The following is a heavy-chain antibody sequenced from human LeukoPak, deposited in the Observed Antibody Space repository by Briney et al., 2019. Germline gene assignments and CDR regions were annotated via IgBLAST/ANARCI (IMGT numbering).Heavy chain of an antibody. D-gene: IGHD1-26*01. CDR3: ARYEVGATALDC. J-gene: IGHJ4*02. Sequence: SETLSLTCTVSGCXLSNYYLNWIRQPPGKGLEWIGYIYYSGATSYDPSLKSRVTISVDTSKKQFSLKLRSVTAADTAVYYCARYEVGATALDCWGQGTLVTVSS. V-gene: IGHV4-59*01. CDR1: GCXLSNYY. CDR2: IYYSGAT.